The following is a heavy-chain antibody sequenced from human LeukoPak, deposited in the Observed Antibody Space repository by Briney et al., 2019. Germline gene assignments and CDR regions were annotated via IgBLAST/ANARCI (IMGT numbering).Heavy chain of an antibody. CDR2: ISSSSSYI. J-gene: IGHJ4*02. Sequence: GGSLRLSCAASGFTFSSYSMNWVRQAPGKWLEWVSSISSSSSYIYYADSVKGRFTISRDNAKNSLYLQMNSLRAEDTAVYYCARGTIFGVVITLFDYWGQGTLVTVSS. CDR1: GFTFSSYS. CDR3: ARGTIFGVVITLFDY. V-gene: IGHV3-21*01. D-gene: IGHD3-3*01.